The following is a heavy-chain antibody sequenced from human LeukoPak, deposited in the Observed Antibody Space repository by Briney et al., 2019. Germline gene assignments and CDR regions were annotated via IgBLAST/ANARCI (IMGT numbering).Heavy chain of an antibody. CDR2: IKQDGSEK. D-gene: IGHD1-26*01. Sequence: GGSLRLSCAASGFTFSSYWMSWVRQAPGKGLEWVANIKQDGSEKYYVDSVKGRFTISRDNAKNSLYLQMNSLRAEDTAVYYCAMGIVGAPPLFDYWGQGTLVTVSS. J-gene: IGHJ4*02. V-gene: IGHV3-7*01. CDR1: GFTFSSYW. CDR3: AMGIVGAPPLFDY.